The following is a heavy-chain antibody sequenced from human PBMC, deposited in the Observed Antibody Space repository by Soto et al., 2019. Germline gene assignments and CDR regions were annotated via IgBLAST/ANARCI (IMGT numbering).Heavy chain of an antibody. V-gene: IGHV3-23*01. Sequence: PGGSLRLSCAASGFTFSSYAMSWVRQAPGKGLEWVSAISGSGGSTYYADSVKGRFTISRDNSKNTLYLQMNSLRAEDTAVYYCARDRVSSTSCYDCYYYGMDVWGQGTTVTVSS. CDR1: GFTFSSYA. J-gene: IGHJ6*02. D-gene: IGHD2-2*01. CDR2: ISGSGGST. CDR3: ARDRVSSTSCYDCYYYGMDV.